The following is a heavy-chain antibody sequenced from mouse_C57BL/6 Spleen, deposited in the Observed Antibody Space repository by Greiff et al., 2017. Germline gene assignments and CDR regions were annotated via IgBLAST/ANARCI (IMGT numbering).Heavy chain of an antibody. CDR1: GYTFTSYW. CDR3: ARGGGDPSLDY. V-gene: IGHV1-55*01. J-gene: IGHJ2*01. Sequence: QVQLQQPGAELVKPGASVKLSCKASGYTFTSYWITWVKQRPGQGLEWIGDLYPGSGSTNYNEKFKGKATMTVDTSSSTAYMQLSSLTSEDSAVYYCARGGGDPSLDYWGQGTTLTVSS. CDR2: LYPGSGST.